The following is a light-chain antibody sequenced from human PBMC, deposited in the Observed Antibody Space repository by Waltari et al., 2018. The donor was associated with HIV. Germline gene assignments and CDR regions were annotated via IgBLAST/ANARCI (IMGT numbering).Light chain of an antibody. J-gene: IGLJ1*01. CDR1: SNDVGGSNY. CDR2: DVS. V-gene: IGLV2-14*03. Sequence: QSVLTQPASVSGSPGQSITISCTGTSNDVGGSNYVSWPQQHPGEAPKLIIHDVSDRPSGISNRFSGSKSGNTASLTISGLQTEDEADYYCSSYTSRVTYVFGTGTRVTVL. CDR3: SSYTSRVTYV.